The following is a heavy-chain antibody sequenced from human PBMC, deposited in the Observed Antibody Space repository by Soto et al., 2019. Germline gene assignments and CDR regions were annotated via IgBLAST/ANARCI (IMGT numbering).Heavy chain of an antibody. CDR1: GGSISSDDYY. CDR3: AGDRSNSPDYFDY. Sequence: LSLTCTVSGGSISSDDYYWSWIRQPPGKGLEWIGHIYYSGRTYYNPSLKSRLTISVDTSKNQFSLKLSSVSAADTAVYFCAGDRSNSPDYFDYWGQGTLVTVSS. V-gene: IGHV4-30-4*01. D-gene: IGHD6-6*01. J-gene: IGHJ4*02. CDR2: IYYSGRT.